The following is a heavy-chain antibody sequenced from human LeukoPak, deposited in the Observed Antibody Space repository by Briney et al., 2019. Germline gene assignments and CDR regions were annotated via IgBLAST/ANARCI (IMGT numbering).Heavy chain of an antibody. D-gene: IGHD3-10*01. CDR3: AKDNNYYGSGKDPDAFDI. CDR2: IKQDGSEK. CDR1: GFTFSSYW. V-gene: IGHV3-7*03. Sequence: GGSLRLSCAASGFTFSSYWMSWVRQAPGKGLEWVANIKQDGSEKYYVDSVKGRFTISRDNAKNSLYLQMNSLRAEDMALYYCAKDNNYYGSGKDPDAFDIWGQGTMVTVSS. J-gene: IGHJ3*02.